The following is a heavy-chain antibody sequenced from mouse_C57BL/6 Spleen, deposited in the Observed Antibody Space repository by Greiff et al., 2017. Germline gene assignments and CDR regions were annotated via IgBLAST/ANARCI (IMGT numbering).Heavy chain of an antibody. CDR1: GYTFTSYW. CDR3: ARWGTRSYWYVDV. CDR2: INPSNGGT. Sequence: QVQLQQSGTELVKPGASVKLSCKASGYTFTSYWMHWVKQRPGQGLEWIGNINPSNGGTNYNEKFKSKATLTVDKSSSTAYMQLSSLTSEDSAVYDCARWGTRSYWYVDVWGTGTTVTVSS. D-gene: IGHD1-1*01. J-gene: IGHJ1*03. V-gene: IGHV1-53*01.